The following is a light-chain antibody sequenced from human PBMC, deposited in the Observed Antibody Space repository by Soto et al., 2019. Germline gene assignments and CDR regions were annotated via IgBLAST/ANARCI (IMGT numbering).Light chain of an antibody. CDR3: CSYGGSYTWV. Sequence: QSALTQPRSLSGSPGQSVTISCTGAGGDVGGYNFVSWYQQHPGKAPTLMIFDVSQRPSGVPDRCSGSKSGNMASLTISGLQAEDEADYYCCSYGGSYTWVFGGGTKVTVL. J-gene: IGLJ3*02. V-gene: IGLV2-11*01. CDR2: DVS. CDR1: GGDVGGYNF.